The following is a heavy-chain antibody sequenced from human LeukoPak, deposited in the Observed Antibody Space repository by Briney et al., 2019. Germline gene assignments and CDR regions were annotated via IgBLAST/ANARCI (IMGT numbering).Heavy chain of an antibody. CDR1: GFTFSSYE. V-gene: IGHV3-48*03. J-gene: IGHJ4*02. CDR2: ISSSGSTI. Sequence: GGSLRLSCAASGFTFSSYEMNWVRQAPGKGLEWVSYISSSGSTISYADSVKGRFTISRDNAKNSLYLQMNSLRAEDTAVYYCARSGIAARPGIGYWGQGTLVTVSS. D-gene: IGHD6-6*01. CDR3: ARSGIAARPGIGY.